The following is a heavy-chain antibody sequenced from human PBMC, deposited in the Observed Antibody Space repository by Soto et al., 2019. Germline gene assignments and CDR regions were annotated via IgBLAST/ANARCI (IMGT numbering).Heavy chain of an antibody. Sequence: GGSLRLSCAASGLTFNRYWMHWVRHAPGKGLVWVSHINTDGSNTNYADSVKGRFTISRDNAKSTLFLQMNSLRDEDTAVYYCAREFCSGGNCYTYYFNPWGQGIPVTVSS. J-gene: IGHJ5*02. CDR3: AREFCSGGNCYTYYFNP. CDR2: INTDGSNT. CDR1: GLTFNRYW. V-gene: IGHV3-74*01. D-gene: IGHD2-15*01.